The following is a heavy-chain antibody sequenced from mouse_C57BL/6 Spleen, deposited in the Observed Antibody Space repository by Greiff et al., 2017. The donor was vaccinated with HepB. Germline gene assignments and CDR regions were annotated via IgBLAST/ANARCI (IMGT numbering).Heavy chain of an antibody. D-gene: IGHD1-1*01. J-gene: IGHJ4*01. CDR1: GYTFTDYE. CDR3: TRLDYYGSSRAMDY. Sequence: VQLQQSGAELVRPGASVTLSCKASGYTFTDYEMHWVKQTPVHGLEWIGAIDPETGGTAYNQKFKGKAILTADKSSSTAYMELRSLTSEDSAVYYCTRLDYYGSSRAMDYWGQGTSVTVSS. V-gene: IGHV1-15*01. CDR2: IDPETGGT.